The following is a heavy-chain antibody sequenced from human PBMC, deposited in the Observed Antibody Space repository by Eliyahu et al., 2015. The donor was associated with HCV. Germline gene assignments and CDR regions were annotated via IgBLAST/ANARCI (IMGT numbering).Heavy chain of an antibody. CDR2: ISWNSGSI. Sequence: EVQLVESGGGLVQPGXSLRLSCAASGFTFDXYAMHWVRQAPGKGLEWVSGISWNSGSIGYADSVKGRFTISRDNAKNSLYLQMNSLRAEDTALYYCAKDIGVIVGANRFFDYWGQGTLVTVSS. V-gene: IGHV3-9*01. CDR1: GFTFDXYA. J-gene: IGHJ4*02. CDR3: AKDIGVIVGANRFFDY. D-gene: IGHD1-26*01.